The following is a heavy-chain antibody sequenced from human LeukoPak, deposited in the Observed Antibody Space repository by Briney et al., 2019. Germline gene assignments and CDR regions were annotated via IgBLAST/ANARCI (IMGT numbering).Heavy chain of an antibody. CDR2: INPNSGGP. CDR3: AKVTWAYQATTTGTLTSYNYMDV. J-gene: IGHJ6*03. CDR1: GCTFTGYY. Sequence: GASVKVSCKASGCTFTGYYIHWVRQAPGQGLEWMGWINPNSGGPKYAQNFQGTDTMTRDTYISTAYMEMSRLTSYDTAVYYCAKVTWAYQATTTGTLTSYNYMDVWGKGTTVTVSS. V-gene: IGHV1-2*02. D-gene: IGHD1-1*01.